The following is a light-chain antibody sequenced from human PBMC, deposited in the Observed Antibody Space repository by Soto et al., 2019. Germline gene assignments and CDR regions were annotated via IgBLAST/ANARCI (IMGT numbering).Light chain of an antibody. V-gene: IGLV2-8*01. CDR3: SSYTSSRTLV. CDR2: EVS. CDR1: SSDVGGYNY. Sequence: QSALTQPPSASGSPGQSVTISCSGTSSDVGGYNYVSWYQQHPGKAPKVMIYEVSKRPSGVPDRFSGSKSGNTASLTVSGLQAEDESDYYCSSYTSSRTLVFGGGTKLTVL. J-gene: IGLJ2*01.